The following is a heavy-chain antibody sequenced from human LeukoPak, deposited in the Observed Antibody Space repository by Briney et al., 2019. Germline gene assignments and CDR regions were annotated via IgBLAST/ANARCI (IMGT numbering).Heavy chain of an antibody. CDR3: ARDHVVVPDGYEAHYYGMDV. CDR1: GYTFTGHY. D-gene: IGHD2-2*01. V-gene: IGHV1-2*02. Sequence: ASVKVSCKASGYTFTGHYMHWVRQAPGQGLEWMGWINPNNGGTDYAQKFQGRVTMTRDTSISTAYMELSRLRSDDTAVYYCARDHVVVPDGYEAHYYGMDVWGQGTTVTVSS. J-gene: IGHJ6*02. CDR2: INPNNGGT.